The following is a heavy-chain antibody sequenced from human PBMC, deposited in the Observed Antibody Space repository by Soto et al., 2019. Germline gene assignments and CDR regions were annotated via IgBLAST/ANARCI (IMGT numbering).Heavy chain of an antibody. Sequence: VSLRLSCAASGLTFSNYAMTWVRQAPGKGLQWVSAISGTDGRTLYADFAKGRFTISRDNPKKTLYLQMKSLTVDDTALYFCAKGNNYDFLTASVSFLGIDPWGQCTLFTVSS. CDR2: ISGTDGRT. J-gene: IGHJ5*01. CDR1: GLTFSNYA. V-gene: IGHV3-23*01. CDR3: AKGNNYDFLTASVSFLGIDP. D-gene: IGHD3-9*01.